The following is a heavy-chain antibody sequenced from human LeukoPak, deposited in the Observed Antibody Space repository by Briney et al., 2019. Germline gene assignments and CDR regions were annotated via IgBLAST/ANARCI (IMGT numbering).Heavy chain of an antibody. D-gene: IGHD2-2*01. CDR3: VKGYCSSTSCYAFDY. CDR2: ISSNGGST. V-gene: IGHV3-64D*09. Sequence: GGSLRLSCSASGFIFSSYAIHWVRQAPGKGLEYVSGISSNGGSTYYADSVKSRFTISRDNSKNTLYLQMSSLRAEDTAVYYCVKGYCSSTSCYAFDYWGQGTLVTVSS. J-gene: IGHJ4*02. CDR1: GFIFSSYA.